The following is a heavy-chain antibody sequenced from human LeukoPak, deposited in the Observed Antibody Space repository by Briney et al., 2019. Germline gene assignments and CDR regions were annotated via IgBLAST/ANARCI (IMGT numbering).Heavy chain of an antibody. Sequence: SVKVSCKASGGTFRRYGFIWVRQAPGQGLDGVGRIIPMVDSTDHAQKFEGRVTITADKASSRAYMALRSLRCEDTGVYYCATYNVDHYDTSDGMAVWGQGRKVTVSS. CDR1: GGTFRRYG. V-gene: IGHV1-69*04. D-gene: IGHD3-22*01. J-gene: IGHJ6*02. CDR2: IIPMVDST. CDR3: ATYNVDHYDTSDGMAV.